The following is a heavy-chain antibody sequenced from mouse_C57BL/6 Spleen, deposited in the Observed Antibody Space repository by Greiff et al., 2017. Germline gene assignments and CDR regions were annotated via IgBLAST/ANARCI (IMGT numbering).Heavy chain of an antibody. CDR2: IYPRSGNT. Sequence: QVLLKQSGAELARPGASVKLSCTASGFTFTGYGISWVKQTTGQGLEWIGEIYPRSGNTYYNEKFKGKATLSADKSSSTAYMELRSLTSEDSAVYVCARDTTVVGSFDYWGQGTTLTVSS. J-gene: IGHJ2*01. V-gene: IGHV1-81*01. D-gene: IGHD1-1*01. CDR3: ARDTTVVGSFDY. CDR1: GFTFTGYG.